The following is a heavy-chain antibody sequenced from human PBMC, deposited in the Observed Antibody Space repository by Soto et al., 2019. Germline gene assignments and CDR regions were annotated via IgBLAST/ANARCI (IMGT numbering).Heavy chain of an antibody. D-gene: IGHD2-2*03. CDR3: ARIIGYCRNNDCSWTFDI. V-gene: IGHV5-51*01. CDR1: GYSFSSYW. J-gene: IGHJ3*02. CDR2: FYPGDSTS. Sequence: GESLTISCKTSGYSFSSYWVAWVRQQPGKGLEWMGTFYPGDSTSTYSPSFQGQVTISVDKSISTAYLHLSSLKASDTAMYYCARIIGYCRNNDCSWTFDIWGQGTMVTVSS.